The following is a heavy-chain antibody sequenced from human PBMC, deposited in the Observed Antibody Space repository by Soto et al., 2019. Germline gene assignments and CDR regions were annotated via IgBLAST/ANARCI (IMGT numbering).Heavy chain of an antibody. CDR2: INHSGST. V-gene: IGHV4-34*01. CDR1: GGSFSGYY. CDR3: ARVGRPASFYDFWSGYRENWFDP. Sequence: ASETLSLTCAVYGGSFSGYYWSWIRQPPGKGLEWIGEINHSGSTNYNPSLKGRVTISVDTSKNQFSLKLSSVTAADTAVYYCARVGRPASFYDFWSGYRENWFDPWGQGTLVTVSS. J-gene: IGHJ5*02. D-gene: IGHD3-3*01.